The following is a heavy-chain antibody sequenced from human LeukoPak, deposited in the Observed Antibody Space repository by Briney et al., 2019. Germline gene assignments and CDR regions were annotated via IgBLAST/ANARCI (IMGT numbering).Heavy chain of an antibody. CDR2: IYPGDSDT. CDR3: ARSVLRYFDWFGYFDY. J-gene: IGHJ4*02. V-gene: IGHV5-51*01. D-gene: IGHD3-9*01. CDR1: GYNFPKFW. Sequence: GESLKISCQTSGYNFPKFWIGWVRQTPGKGLEWMGIIYPGDSDTRYSPSFQGQVTISADKSISTAYLQWSSLKASDTAMYYCARSVLRYFDWFGYFDYWGQGTLVTVSS.